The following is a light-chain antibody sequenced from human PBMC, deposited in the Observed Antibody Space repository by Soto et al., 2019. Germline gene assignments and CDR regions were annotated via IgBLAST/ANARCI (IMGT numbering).Light chain of an antibody. CDR1: QSISSY. V-gene: IGKV1-39*01. CDR2: AAS. CDR3: QQSYSTPLT. Sequence: DIQMTQSPSSLSTSVGDRVTITCRASQSISSYLNWYQQKPGKAPKLLNYAASSLQSGVPSRCSGGGSGTDFALTSSRLQPEDFAAYYSQQSYSTPLTFGGGTKGEIK. J-gene: IGKJ4*01.